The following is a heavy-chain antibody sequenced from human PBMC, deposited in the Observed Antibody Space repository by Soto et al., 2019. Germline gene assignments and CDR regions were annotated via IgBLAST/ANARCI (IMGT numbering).Heavy chain of an antibody. CDR2: IISSSSTI. CDR1: GFTFSSYS. D-gene: IGHD3-22*01. Sequence: EVQLVESGGGLVQPGGSLRLSCAASGFTFSSYSMNWVRQAPGKGLEWVSYIISSSSTIYYADSVKGRFTISRDNAKNSLYLQMNSLNEEDTAVYYCARDHPFSYYDSSVDSPEYFQQWGQGTLVTVSS. CDR3: ARDHPFSYYDSSVDSPEYFQQ. V-gene: IGHV3-48*02. J-gene: IGHJ1*01.